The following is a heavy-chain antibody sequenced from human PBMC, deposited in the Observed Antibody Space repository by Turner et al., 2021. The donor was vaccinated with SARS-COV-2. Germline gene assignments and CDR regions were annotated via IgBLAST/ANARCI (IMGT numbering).Heavy chain of an antibody. CDR3: ARARYGSGSFLGYYMDV. V-gene: IGHV3-33*01. CDR1: GFTFSSYG. J-gene: IGHJ6*03. CDR2: IWYDGSNK. D-gene: IGHD3-10*01. Sequence: QVQLVESGGGVVQPGRSLRLSCAASGFTFSSYGMHWVRQAPGKGLEWVAVIWYDGSNKYYADSVKGRFTISRDNSKNTLYLQMSSLRAEDTAVYYCARARYGSGSFLGYYMDVWGEGTTVTVSS.